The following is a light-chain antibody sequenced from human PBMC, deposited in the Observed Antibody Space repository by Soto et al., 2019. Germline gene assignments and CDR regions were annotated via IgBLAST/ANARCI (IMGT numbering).Light chain of an antibody. V-gene: IGKV3D-20*02. CDR2: VAS. CDR1: QSINSNS. J-gene: IGKJ5*01. Sequence: EIVLTQYTGTLSFSPGERATLSCQSSQSINSNSLAWYQQRPGQPPRLLIYVASSRAPGIPVRFSGSGSGTDFTLTISSLEPEDVAVYYCHQRQYWPPITFGQGTRWR. CDR3: HQRQYWPPIT.